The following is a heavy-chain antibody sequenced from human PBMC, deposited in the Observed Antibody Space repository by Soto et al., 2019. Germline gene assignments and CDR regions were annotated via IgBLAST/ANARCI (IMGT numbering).Heavy chain of an antibody. V-gene: IGHV1-46*01. J-gene: IGHJ4*02. D-gene: IGHD6-25*01. CDR1: GYTFTSYY. CDR3: ARYQEAAAFND. Sequence: ASVKVSCKASGYTFTSYYMHWVRQAPGQGLEWMGRIYPSDGSTSFAQKFRGRVTMTGDASTSTVYMELSSLRSDDTAVYYCARYQEAAAFNDWGQGTLVTVSS. CDR2: IYPSDGST.